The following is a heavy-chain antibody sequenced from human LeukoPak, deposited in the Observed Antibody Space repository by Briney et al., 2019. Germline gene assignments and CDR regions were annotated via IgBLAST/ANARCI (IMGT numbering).Heavy chain of an antibody. V-gene: IGHV3-7*01. CDR3: ARHLSGVTGYTYGRGIDY. D-gene: IGHD5-18*01. Sequence: PGGSLRLSCAASGFTFSSYWMSWVRQAPGKGLEWVANIRKDGSEKYYVDSVKGRFTISRGNAKNSLYLQMNSLRAEDTALYYCARHLSGVTGYTYGRGIDYWGQGTLVTVSS. J-gene: IGHJ4*02. CDR2: IRKDGSEK. CDR1: GFTFSSYW.